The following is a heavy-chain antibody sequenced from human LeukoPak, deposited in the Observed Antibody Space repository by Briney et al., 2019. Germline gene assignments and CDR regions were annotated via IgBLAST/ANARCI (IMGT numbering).Heavy chain of an antibody. J-gene: IGHJ6*03. CDR2: IYYSGST. CDR3: ASFYCSGGSCYQYYYYYYMDV. V-gene: IGHV4-59*08. CDR1: GGSISSYY. Sequence: PSETLSLTCTVSGGSISSYYWSWIRQPPGKGLEWIGYIYYSGSTNYNPSLKSRVTISVGTSKNQFSLKLSSVTAADTAVYYCASFYCSGGSCYQYYYYYYMDVWGKGTTVTISS. D-gene: IGHD2-15*01.